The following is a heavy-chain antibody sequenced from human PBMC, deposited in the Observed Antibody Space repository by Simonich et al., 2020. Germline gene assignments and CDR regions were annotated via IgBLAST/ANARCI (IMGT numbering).Heavy chain of an antibody. V-gene: IGHV1-8*03. J-gene: IGHJ5*02. CDR2: TNPNSGNT. CDR1: GYTFTSYD. Sequence: QVQLVQSGAEVKKPGAAVKVSCKASGYTFTSYDINWVRQATGQGLEWMGRTNPNSGNTGYAQKFQGRVTITRNTSISTAYMGLSSLRSEDTAVYYCARARYCSSTSCYNWFDPWGQGTLVTVSS. CDR3: ARARYCSSTSCYNWFDP. D-gene: IGHD2-2*01.